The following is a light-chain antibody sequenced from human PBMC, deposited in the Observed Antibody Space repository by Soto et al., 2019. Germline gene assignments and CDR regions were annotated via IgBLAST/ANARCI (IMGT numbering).Light chain of an antibody. V-gene: IGKV3-20*01. CDR1: QSVSSSY. J-gene: IGKJ1*01. CDR3: QQYGSSPWT. Sequence: EIVLTQSPGTLSLSPGERATLSCRASQSVSSSYLAWYQQKPGQAPRLLIYGASSRATVIPDRFSGSGSGTVFPLNISRLEPEDFAVYYCQQYGSSPWTFGQGTKVDIK. CDR2: GAS.